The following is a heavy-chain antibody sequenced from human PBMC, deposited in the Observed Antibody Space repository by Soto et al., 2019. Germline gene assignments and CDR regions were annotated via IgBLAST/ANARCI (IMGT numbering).Heavy chain of an antibody. D-gene: IGHD3-10*01. V-gene: IGHV4-59*08. Sequence: SETLSLTCTVSGGSISSYYWSWIRQPPGKGLEWIGYIYYSGSTNYNPSLKSRVTISVDTSKNQFSLKLSSVTAADTALYYCASGIPGDYYGSGSYYYWGQGTLVTVSS. CDR1: GGSISSYY. CDR2: IYYSGST. CDR3: ASGIPGDYYGSGSYYY. J-gene: IGHJ4*02.